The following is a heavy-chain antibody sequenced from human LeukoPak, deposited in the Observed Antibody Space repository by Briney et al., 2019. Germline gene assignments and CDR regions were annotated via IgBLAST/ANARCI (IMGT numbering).Heavy chain of an antibody. CDR1: GFTFNGYW. CDR2: VKEDGNEQ. V-gene: IGHV3-7*01. CDR3: ARGPGDFDASDI. J-gene: IGHJ3*02. Sequence: GGSLRLSCAASGFTFNGYWISWVRQAPGKGPEWVAHVKEDGNEQYYADSVEGRFTISRDNAKRSLFLQMNNLRVEDTAVYYCARGPGDFDASDIWGQGTMVTVSS. D-gene: IGHD1-26*01.